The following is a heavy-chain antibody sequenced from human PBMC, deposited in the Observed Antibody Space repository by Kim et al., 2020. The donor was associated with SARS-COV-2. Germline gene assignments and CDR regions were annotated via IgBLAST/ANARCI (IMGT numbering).Heavy chain of an antibody. V-gene: IGHV3-30-3*01. Sequence: GGSLRLSCAASGFTFSSYAMHWVRQAPGKGLEWVAVISYDGSNKYYADSVKGRFTISRENSKNTLYLQMNSLRAEDTAVYYCARDRAMVTDLYYFDYWGQGTLVTVSS. D-gene: IGHD5-18*01. CDR1: GFTFSSYA. CDR2: ISYDGSNK. CDR3: ARDRAMVTDLYYFDY. J-gene: IGHJ4*02.